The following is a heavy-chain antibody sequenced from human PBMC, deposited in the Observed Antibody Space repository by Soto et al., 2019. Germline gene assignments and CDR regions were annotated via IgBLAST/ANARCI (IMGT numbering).Heavy chain of an antibody. V-gene: IGHV3-23*01. Sequence: GGSLRLSCAVSGFTLSTFAMTWVRQAPGKGLECVSGIVGSGSQIHYADSVKGRFTISKDNSKNILYLQMMSLRAEDTAVYYCAKDLYVQPPSGWFDPWGQGTVVTVSS. CDR3: AKDLYVQPPSGWFDP. D-gene: IGHD1-26*01. CDR2: IVGSGSQI. J-gene: IGHJ5*02. CDR1: GFTLSTFA.